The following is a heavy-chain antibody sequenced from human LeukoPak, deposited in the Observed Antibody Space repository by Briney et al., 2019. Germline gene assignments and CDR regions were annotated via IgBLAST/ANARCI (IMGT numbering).Heavy chain of an antibody. CDR3: AKEVSYYDSSGYYPDY. CDR2: ISGSGGST. D-gene: IGHD3-22*01. V-gene: IGHV3-23*01. CDR1: GFTFSSYA. J-gene: IGHJ4*02. Sequence: GGSLRLSCAASGFTFSSYAMSWVRQAPGKGLEWVSAISGSGGSTYYADSVKGRFTISRDNSKNTLYLQMNSLRAEDTAVYYCAKEVSYYDSSGYYPDYWGQGTLVTVSS.